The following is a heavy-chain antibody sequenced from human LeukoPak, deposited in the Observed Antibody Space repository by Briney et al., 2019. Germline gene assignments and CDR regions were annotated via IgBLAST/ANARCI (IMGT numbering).Heavy chain of an antibody. D-gene: IGHD2-2*01. CDR3: AKQSGYCSSTSCSGAFDI. CDR1: GFTFSSYG. CDR2: ISYDGSNK. V-gene: IGHV3-30*18. J-gene: IGHJ3*02. Sequence: GGSLRLSCAASGFTFSSYGMHWVRQAPGKGLEWVAVISYDGSNKYYADSVKGRFTISRDNSKNTLYLQMNSLRAEDMALYYCAKQSGYCSSTSCSGAFDIWGQGTMVTVSS.